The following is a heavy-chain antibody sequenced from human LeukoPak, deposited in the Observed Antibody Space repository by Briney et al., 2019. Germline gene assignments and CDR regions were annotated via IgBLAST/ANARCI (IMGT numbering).Heavy chain of an antibody. J-gene: IGHJ5*02. V-gene: IGHV4-34*01. CDR2: INHSGST. Sequence: SETLSLTCAVYGGSFSGYYWSCIRQPPGKGLEWVGEINHSGSTNYNPSLKSRVTISVDTSTNQFSQKLSSVTAADTAVYYCARGHTYCDFWSGLNWFDPWGQGTLVTVSS. D-gene: IGHD3-3*01. CDR3: ARGHTYCDFWSGLNWFDP. CDR1: GGSFSGYY.